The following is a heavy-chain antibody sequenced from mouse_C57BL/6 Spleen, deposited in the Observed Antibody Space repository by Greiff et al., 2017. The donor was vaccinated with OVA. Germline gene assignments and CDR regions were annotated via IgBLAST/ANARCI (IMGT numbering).Heavy chain of an antibody. CDR1: GYTFTDYN. D-gene: IGHD2-5*01. CDR2: INPNNGGT. V-gene: IGHV1-18*01. Sequence: VQLQQSGPELVKPGASVKIPCKASGYTFTDYNMDWVKQSHGKSLEWIGDINPNNGGTIYNQKFKGKATLTVDKSSSTAYMELRSLTSEDTAVYYWASWAMSNYGWYFDVWGTGTTGTVSS. CDR3: ASWAMSNYGWYFDV. J-gene: IGHJ1*03.